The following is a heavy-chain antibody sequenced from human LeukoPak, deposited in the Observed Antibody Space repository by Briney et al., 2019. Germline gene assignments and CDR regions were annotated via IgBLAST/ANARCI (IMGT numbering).Heavy chain of an antibody. CDR2: IYSGGST. J-gene: IGHJ4*02. V-gene: IGHV3-53*01. Sequence: GGSLRLSCAASGFTVSSNYMTWVRQAPGKGLEWVSVIYSGGSTYYADSVKGRFTVSRDNSKNTLYLQMNSLRAEDTAVYYCTGSYTTNFIYWGQGTQVTVSS. D-gene: IGHD1-26*01. CDR1: GFTVSSNY. CDR3: TGSYTTNFIY.